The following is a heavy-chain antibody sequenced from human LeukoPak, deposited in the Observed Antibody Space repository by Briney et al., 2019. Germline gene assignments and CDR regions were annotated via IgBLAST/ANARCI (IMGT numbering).Heavy chain of an antibody. CDR2: IYYSGST. D-gene: IGHD2-2*01. CDR1: GYSISSGYY. J-gene: IGHJ3*02. V-gene: IGHV4-38-2*01. CDR3: ARGDIVVVPAAADAFDI. Sequence: SETLSLTCAVSGYSISSGYYWGWIRQPPGKGLEWIGYIYYSGSTYYNPSLKSRVTISVDTSKNQFSLKLSSVTAADTAVYYCARGDIVVVPAAADAFDIWGQGTMVTVSS.